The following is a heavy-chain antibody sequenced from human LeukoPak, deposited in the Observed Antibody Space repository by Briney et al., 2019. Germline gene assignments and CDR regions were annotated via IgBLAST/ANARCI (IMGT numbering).Heavy chain of an antibody. J-gene: IGHJ5*02. CDR3: ARVFSCSGGSCSNWFDP. D-gene: IGHD2-15*01. CDR2: IIPILGIA. V-gene: IGHV1-69*04. Sequence: GASVKVSCKASGGTFSSYAISWVRQAPGQGLEWMGRIIPILGIANYAQKFQGRVTITADKSTSTAYMELSSLRSEDTAVYYCARVFSCSGGSCSNWFDPWGQGTLVTVSS. CDR1: GGTFSSYA.